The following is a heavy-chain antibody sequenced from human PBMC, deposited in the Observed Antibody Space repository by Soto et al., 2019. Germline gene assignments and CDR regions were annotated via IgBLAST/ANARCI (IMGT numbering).Heavy chain of an antibody. Sequence: SGPTLLNPTETLTLTCTVSGFSLSNARMGVSWIRQPPGKALEWLAHIFSNAEKSYSTSLKSRLTISKDTSKSQVVLTMTNMDPMDTATYSCARIGDDHSSRYYYDVFDFWGQGTMVTVSS. CDR3: ARIGDDHSSRYYYDVFDF. CDR2: IFSNAEK. CDR1: GFSLSNARMG. V-gene: IGHV2-26*01. J-gene: IGHJ3*01. D-gene: IGHD3-22*01.